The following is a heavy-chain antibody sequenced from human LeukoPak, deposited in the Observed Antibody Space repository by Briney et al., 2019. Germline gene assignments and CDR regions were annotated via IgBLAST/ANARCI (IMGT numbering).Heavy chain of an antibody. J-gene: IGHJ3*02. V-gene: IGHV3-30-3*01. CDR1: GFTFSSYA. CDR2: ISYDGSNK. D-gene: IGHD3-22*01. Sequence: GGSLRLSCAASGFTFSSYAMHWVRQAPGKGLEWVAVISYDGSNKYYADSVKGRFTISRDNSKNTLYLQMNSLRAEDTAVYYCARDLNYYDSKGFDAFDIWAKGQWSPSLQ. CDR3: ARDLNYYDSKGFDAFDI.